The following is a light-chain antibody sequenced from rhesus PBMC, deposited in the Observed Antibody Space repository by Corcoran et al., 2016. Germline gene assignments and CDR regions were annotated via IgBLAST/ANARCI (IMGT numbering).Light chain of an antibody. CDR2: KAS. Sequence: DIQMTQSPSSLSASIGERVTVTCRASENVNNHLNWYQQKPGKAPKLMIYKASSLQSGVPSRFIGSGSGTDCTLTISSLQSEYFATYYCQQYSSRPFTFGPGTKLDIK. J-gene: IGKJ3*01. CDR1: ENVNNH. CDR3: QQYSSRPFT. V-gene: IGKV1-74*01.